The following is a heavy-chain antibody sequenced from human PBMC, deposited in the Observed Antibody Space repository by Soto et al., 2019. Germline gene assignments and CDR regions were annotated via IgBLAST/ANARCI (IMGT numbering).Heavy chain of an antibody. J-gene: IGHJ6*02. V-gene: IGHV1-69*13. CDR2: IIPIFGTA. Sequence: GASVKVSCKASGGTFSSYAISWVRQAPGQGLEWMGGIIPIFGTANYAQKFQGRVTITADESTSTAYMELSSLRSEDTAVYYCARDPVGAAYSSSPQYRSRYYYGMDVWGQGTTVTVSS. CDR1: GGTFSSYA. D-gene: IGHD6-6*01. CDR3: ARDPVGAAYSSSPQYRSRYYYGMDV.